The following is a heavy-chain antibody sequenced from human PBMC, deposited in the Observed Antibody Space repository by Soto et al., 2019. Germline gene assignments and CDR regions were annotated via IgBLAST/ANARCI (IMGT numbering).Heavy chain of an antibody. CDR3: ARDTREYYYGSGSYHFDY. CDR2: INPNSSGT. V-gene: IGHV1-2*02. J-gene: IGHJ4*02. CDR1: GYSLRGNY. D-gene: IGHD3-10*01. Sequence: RASVKVSCKASGYSLRGNYIHWVRQTPGQGLEWMGWINPNSSGTVYAQKFQGRVTMTRDTSLTTVYMQLRSLRSDDTAVYYCARDTREYYYGSGSYHFDYWGQGTLVPV.